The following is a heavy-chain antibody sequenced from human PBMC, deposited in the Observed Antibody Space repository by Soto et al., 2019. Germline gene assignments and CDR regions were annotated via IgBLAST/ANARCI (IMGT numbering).Heavy chain of an antibody. CDR1: GFTFSSHA. D-gene: IGHD6-13*01. CDR2: ISYNGNTNE. J-gene: IGHJ6*02. CDR3: ARDRIASGLRAMDV. V-gene: IGHV3-30*03. Sequence: QVQLLESGGGVVQPGKSLRLSCAASGFTFSSHAMHWVRQAPGKGLEWVAVISYNGNTNEYYADSVKGRFTISRDNSKSTLDLQMNSLRGEDTAIYFCARDRIASGLRAMDVWGQGTPVIVSS.